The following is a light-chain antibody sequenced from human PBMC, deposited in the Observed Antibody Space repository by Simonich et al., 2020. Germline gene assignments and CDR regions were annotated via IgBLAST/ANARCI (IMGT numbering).Light chain of an antibody. V-gene: IGLV3-10*01. J-gene: IGLJ3*02. CDR1: ALPKKY. CDR2: EDS. CDR3: YSTDSSGNHRGV. Sequence: SYELTQPPSVSVSPVRTARITFSGDALPKKYAYWYQQKSGQAPVLVIYEDSKRPSGITERFSGSSSGTMATLTNSGAQVEDEADYYCYSTDSSGNHRGVFGGGTKLTVL.